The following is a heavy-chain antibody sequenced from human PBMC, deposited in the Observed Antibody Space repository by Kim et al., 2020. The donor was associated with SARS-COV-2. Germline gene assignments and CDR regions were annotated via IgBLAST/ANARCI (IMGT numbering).Heavy chain of an antibody. CDR3: GTSERIELRWRGGSFDD. J-gene: IGHJ4*01. D-gene: IGHD4-17*01. CDR2: IDDSGST. Sequence: SETLSLTCTVSGDSISGYYWSWIRQSPGKGLEWIGHIDDSGSTKYNPSLKSRVTILVDTSKKQFSLNQRSVPAADTAVYYCGTSERIELRWRGGSFDDWG. V-gene: IGHV4-59*01. CDR1: GDSISGYY.